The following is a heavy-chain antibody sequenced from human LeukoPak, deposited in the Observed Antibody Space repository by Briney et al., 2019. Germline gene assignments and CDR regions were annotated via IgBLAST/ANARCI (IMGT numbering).Heavy chain of an antibody. Sequence: GGCLRLSCAASGFTFSSHFMSWVRQAPGKGLEWVSTISTGGSTYYADSVKGRFTISRDNSKNTPHLQMNGLRAEDTAVYYCAKYCSGGCYSGLDYWGQGTLVT. CDR2: ISTGGST. V-gene: IGHV3-23*01. J-gene: IGHJ4*02. CDR3: AKYCSGGCYSGLDY. CDR1: GFTFSSHF. D-gene: IGHD2-21*01.